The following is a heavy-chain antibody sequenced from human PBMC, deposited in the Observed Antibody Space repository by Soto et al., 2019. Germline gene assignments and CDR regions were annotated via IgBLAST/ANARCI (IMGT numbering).Heavy chain of an antibody. J-gene: IGHJ4*02. D-gene: IGHD5-12*01. CDR2: ISCDGSDK. CDR3: AKGTFPEMATFDY. Sequence: QVQLVESGGGVVQPGRSLRLSCAASGFTFSSYGMHWVRQAPGKGLEWVAVISCDGSDKYYADSVKGRFTISRDNSKNTHYRKTHILRPEDTGGDDCAKGTFPEMATFDYWGQGTLVTVSS. CDR1: GFTFSSYG. V-gene: IGHV3-30*18.